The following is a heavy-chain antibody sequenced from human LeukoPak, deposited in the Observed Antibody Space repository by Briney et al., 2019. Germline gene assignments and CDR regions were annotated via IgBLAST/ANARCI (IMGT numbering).Heavy chain of an antibody. J-gene: IGHJ4*02. CDR1: GESFSDYY. D-gene: IGHD5-12*01. V-gene: IGHV4-34*01. Sequence: SETLSLTCVVYGESFSDYYWSWIRQPPEKGLEWIGEINHSGSTNYNPSLKSRVTISVDTSKNQFSLKLSSVTAADTAVYYSARGAAPFGLRKQFDYWGQGTLVTVSS. CDR2: INHSGST. CDR3: ARGAAPFGLRKQFDY.